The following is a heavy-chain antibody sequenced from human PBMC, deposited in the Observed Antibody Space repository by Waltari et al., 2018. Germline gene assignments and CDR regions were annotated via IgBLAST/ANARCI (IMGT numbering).Heavy chain of an antibody. CDR2: IWYDGSNK. V-gene: IGHV3-33*01. CDR1: GFPFRSDG. J-gene: IGHJ4*02. CDR3: AREGYGYYCEH. Sequence: QVQLVASGGGLVQPGRSLNLVWSASGFPFRSDGMHWVRQAPGKGLEWVAVIWYDGSNKYYADSVKGRFTISRDNSKNTLYLQMNSLRDDDTAVYYCAREGYGYYCEHWGQGTRVSVSS. D-gene: IGHD5-12*01.